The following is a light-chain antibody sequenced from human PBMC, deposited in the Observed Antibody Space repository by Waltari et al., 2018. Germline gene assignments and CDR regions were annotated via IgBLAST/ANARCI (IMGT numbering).Light chain of an antibody. J-gene: IGLJ2*01. CDR3: NSYMCSSALV. CDR1: SSDIGDYNY. CDR2: DVS. Sequence: QSALTHPASVSGSPGQSITISCTGTSSDIGDYNYVSWYQQHPGKAPKLMIYDVSNRPSRVSRRCSGSKSGNTASLTLSGLQTEDEADYYCNSYMCSSALVFGGGTKLTVL. V-gene: IGLV2-14*03.